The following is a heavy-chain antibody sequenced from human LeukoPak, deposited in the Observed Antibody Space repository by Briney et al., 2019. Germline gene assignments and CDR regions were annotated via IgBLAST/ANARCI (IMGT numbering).Heavy chain of an antibody. D-gene: IGHD5-24*01. Sequence: ASVKVSCKASGYTFTGYYMHWLRQAPGQGLEWMGWINPNSGGTNYAQKFQGRVTMTRDTSISTAYMELSRLRSDDTAVYYCAREKEMATITNAFDIWGQGTMVTVSS. J-gene: IGHJ3*02. V-gene: IGHV1-2*02. CDR1: GYTFTGYY. CDR3: AREKEMATITNAFDI. CDR2: INPNSGGT.